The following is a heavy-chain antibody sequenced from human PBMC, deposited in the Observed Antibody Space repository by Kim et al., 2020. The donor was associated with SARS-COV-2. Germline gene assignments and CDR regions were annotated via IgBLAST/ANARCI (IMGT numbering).Heavy chain of an antibody. CDR3: AKDNAYYYDSSGYYPRFDY. V-gene: IGHV3-23*01. D-gene: IGHD3-22*01. Sequence: GGSLRLSCAASGFTFSSYAMSWVRQAPGKGLEWVSAISGSGGSTYYADSVKGRFTISRDNSKNTLYLQMNSLRAEDTAVYYCAKDNAYYYDSSGYYPRFDYWGQGTLVTVSS. CDR2: ISGSGGST. J-gene: IGHJ4*02. CDR1: GFTFSSYA.